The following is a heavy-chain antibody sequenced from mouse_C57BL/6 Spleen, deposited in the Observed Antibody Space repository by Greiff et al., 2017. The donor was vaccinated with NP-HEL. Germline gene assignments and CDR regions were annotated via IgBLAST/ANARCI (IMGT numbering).Heavy chain of an antibody. Sequence: QVQLQQSGAELVRPGASVTLSCKASGYTFTDYEMHWVKQTPVHGLEWLGAIDPETGGTAYNQKFKGKAILTADKSSSTAYMELRSLTSEDSAVYDLITTVVARDWYFDVWGTGTTVTVSS. J-gene: IGHJ1*03. CDR2: IDPETGGT. V-gene: IGHV1-15*01. CDR1: GYTFTDYE. D-gene: IGHD1-1*01. CDR3: ITTVVARDWYFDV.